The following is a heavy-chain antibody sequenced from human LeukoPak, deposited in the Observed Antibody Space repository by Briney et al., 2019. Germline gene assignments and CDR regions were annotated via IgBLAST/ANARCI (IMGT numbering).Heavy chain of an antibody. D-gene: IGHD3-22*01. CDR3: ARGGPRLYYYYMDV. Sequence: SETLSLTYTVSGYSISSGYYWGWIRPPPGKGLEWIGIIYNSGSTYYNPSLKSRVTISGDTSKNQFSLKMRTVTAADTAMYYCARGGPRLYYYYMDVWGKGTTVTISS. CDR1: GYSISSGYY. V-gene: IGHV4-38-2*02. CDR2: IYNSGST. J-gene: IGHJ6*03.